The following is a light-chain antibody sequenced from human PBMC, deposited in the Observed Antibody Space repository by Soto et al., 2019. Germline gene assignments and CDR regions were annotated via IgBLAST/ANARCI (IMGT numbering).Light chain of an antibody. Sequence: VLTQPPSASGTPGQRVTISCSGSSSNIGSNTVNWYQQLPGTAPKLLIYSNNQRPSGVPDRFSGSKSGTSASLAISGLQSEDEADYYCAAWDDSLNGVFGTGTKVTVL. J-gene: IGLJ1*01. CDR2: SNN. CDR3: AAWDDSLNGV. CDR1: SSNIGSNT. V-gene: IGLV1-44*01.